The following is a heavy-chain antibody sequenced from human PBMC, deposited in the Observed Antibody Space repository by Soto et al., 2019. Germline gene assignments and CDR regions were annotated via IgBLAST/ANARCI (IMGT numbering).Heavy chain of an antibody. CDR2: ISAYNGNT. CDR1: GYTFTSYG. V-gene: IGHV1-18*01. J-gene: IGHJ4*02. CDR3: ARIAAAERFGLSWDY. D-gene: IGHD6-13*01. Sequence: QVQLVQSGAEVKKPGASVKVSCKASGYTFTSYGISWVRQAPGQGLAWMGWISAYNGNTNYAQKLQGRVTMTTDTSTSTAYMELRSLRSDDTAVYYCARIAAAERFGLSWDYWGQGTLVTVSS.